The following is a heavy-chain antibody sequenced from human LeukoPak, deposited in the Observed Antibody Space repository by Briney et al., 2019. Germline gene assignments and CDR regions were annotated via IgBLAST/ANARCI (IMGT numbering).Heavy chain of an antibody. CDR3: AGMGSSGWSNFDY. V-gene: IGHV4-4*09. J-gene: IGHJ4*02. D-gene: IGHD6-19*01. CDR2: IYTSGST. Sequence: SETLSLTCTVSGGSISSYYWSWIRQPPGKGLEWIGYIYTSGSTSYNPSLKSRVTISVDTSKNQFSLKLSSVTAADTAVYYCAGMGSSGWSNFDYWGQGTLVTVSS. CDR1: GGSISSYY.